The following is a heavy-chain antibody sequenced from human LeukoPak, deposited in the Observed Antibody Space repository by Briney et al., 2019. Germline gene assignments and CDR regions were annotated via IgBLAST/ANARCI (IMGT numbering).Heavy chain of an antibody. CDR3: ARDYYESSGYPPGPYNN. V-gene: IGHV3-23*01. CDR2: ISSSGAST. CDR1: GFIFRKYV. D-gene: IGHD3-22*01. Sequence: PGGSLRLSCAASGFIFRKYVMSWVRQAPGKGLEWVSAISSSGASTYYADSVKGRFTISRDNSKNTLYLQMNSLRTEDTAVYYCARDYYESSGYPPGPYNNWGQGTLVTVSS. J-gene: IGHJ4*02.